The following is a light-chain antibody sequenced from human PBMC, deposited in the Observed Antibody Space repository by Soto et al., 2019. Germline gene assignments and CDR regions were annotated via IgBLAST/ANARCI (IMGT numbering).Light chain of an antibody. V-gene: IGLV1-40*01. CDR1: SSNIGAGYD. J-gene: IGLJ2*01. CDR2: GNS. CDR3: QSYGSSLSGVV. Sequence: QSVLTQPPSVSGAPGQRVTISCTGSSSNIGAGYDVHWYQQLPGTAPKLLIYGNSNRPSGVPDRFSGSKSGTSAYLAITGLQAEDEADYYCQSYGSSLSGVVFGGGTKLTVL.